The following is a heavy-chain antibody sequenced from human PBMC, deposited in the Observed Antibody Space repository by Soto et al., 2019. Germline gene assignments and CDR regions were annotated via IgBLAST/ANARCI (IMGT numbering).Heavy chain of an antibody. CDR3: VAELGFVKLSVV. Sequence: QVQLVQSGVEVKKPGSSVRVSCKASGDTFKNSVISWVRQAPGQGLEWMGGTIPLFGTTDYAQKFQGRLTITTDESTTTAYLEVTRLTAEDTAVYCCVAELGFVKLSVVWGQGTTVIVSS. CDR2: TIPLFGTT. D-gene: IGHD7-27*01. J-gene: IGHJ6*02. CDR1: GDTFKNSV. V-gene: IGHV1-69*01.